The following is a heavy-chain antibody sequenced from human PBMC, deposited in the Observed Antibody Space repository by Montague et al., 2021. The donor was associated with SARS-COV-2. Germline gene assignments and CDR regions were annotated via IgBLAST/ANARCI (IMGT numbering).Heavy chain of an antibody. CDR1: GFTFSSYG. Sequence: SLRLSCAASGFTFSSYGMHWVRQAPGEGLEWVAVIWYDGSNKYYADSVKGRFTISRDKSKNTLYLQMNSLRAEDTAVYYCARSKGVVINGVCDYWGQGTLVTVSS. CDR3: ARSKGVVINGVCDY. V-gene: IGHV3-33*01. D-gene: IGHD3-3*01. CDR2: IWYDGSNK. J-gene: IGHJ4*02.